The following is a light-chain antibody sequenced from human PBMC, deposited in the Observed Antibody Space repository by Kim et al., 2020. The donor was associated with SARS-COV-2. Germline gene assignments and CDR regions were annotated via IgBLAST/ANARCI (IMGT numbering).Light chain of an antibody. CDR2: QDT. V-gene: IGLV3-1*01. J-gene: IGLJ2*01. CDR3: QAWDSGTVV. CDR1: KLGDKY. Sequence: SYELTQPPSVSVSPGQTASIPCSGDKLGDKYACWYQQKSGQSPVLVIYQDTKRPSGIPERFSGSNSGNTATLTISGTQAMDEADYYCQAWDSGTVVFGGG.